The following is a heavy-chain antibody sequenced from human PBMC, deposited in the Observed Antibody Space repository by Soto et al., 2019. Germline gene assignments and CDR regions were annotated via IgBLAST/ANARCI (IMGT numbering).Heavy chain of an antibody. D-gene: IGHD4-17*01. Sequence: GESLKISCKGSGYIFTSYWICCFLQMPGKGLEWMGIIYPGDSDTRYSPSFQGQVTISADKSISTAYLQWSSLKASDTAMYYCGSTVSSYSMDVWGQGTTVTVSS. V-gene: IGHV5-51*01. CDR2: IYPGDSDT. CDR1: GYIFTSYW. CDR3: GSTVSSYSMDV. J-gene: IGHJ6*02.